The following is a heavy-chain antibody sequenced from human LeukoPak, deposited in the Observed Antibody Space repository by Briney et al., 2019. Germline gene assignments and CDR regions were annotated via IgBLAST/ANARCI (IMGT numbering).Heavy chain of an antibody. J-gene: IGHJ3*02. CDR2: ISSSSYI. Sequence: GGSLRLSCAASGFTFSSYSMNWVRQAPGKGLEWVSSISSSSYIYCADSVKGRFTISRDNAKNSLYLQMNSLRAEDTAVYYCARDSYYYGSGSTDDDAFDIWGQGTMVTVSS. CDR3: ARDSYYYGSGSTDDDAFDI. D-gene: IGHD3-10*01. V-gene: IGHV3-21*01. CDR1: GFTFSSYS.